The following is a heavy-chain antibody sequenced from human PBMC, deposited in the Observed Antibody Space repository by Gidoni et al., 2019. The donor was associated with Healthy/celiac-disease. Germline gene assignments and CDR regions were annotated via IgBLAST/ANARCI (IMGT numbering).Heavy chain of an antibody. J-gene: IGHJ4*02. CDR3: ARDLYYYDSSGSNDDY. CDR1: GGSFSGYY. Sequence: QVQLQQWGAGLLKPSETLSLTCAVYGGSFSGYYWSWIRQPPGKGLEWIGEINHSGSTNYNPSLKSRVTISVDTSKNQFSLKLSSVTAADTAVYYCARDLYYYDSSGSNDDYWGQGTLVTVSS. D-gene: IGHD3-22*01. CDR2: INHSGST. V-gene: IGHV4-34*01.